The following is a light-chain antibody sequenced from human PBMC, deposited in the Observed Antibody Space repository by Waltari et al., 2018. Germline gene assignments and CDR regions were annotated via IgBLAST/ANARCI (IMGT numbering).Light chain of an antibody. Sequence: AIRMTQSPSSFSASTGDRVTITCRASQGISSYLAWYQQKPGKAPKLLIYAASTLQSGVPSRFSGSGSGTDFTLTISCLQSEDFATYYCQHYYSYLPLTFGGGTKVEIK. J-gene: IGKJ4*01. V-gene: IGKV1-8*01. CDR2: AAS. CDR1: QGISSY. CDR3: QHYYSYLPLT.